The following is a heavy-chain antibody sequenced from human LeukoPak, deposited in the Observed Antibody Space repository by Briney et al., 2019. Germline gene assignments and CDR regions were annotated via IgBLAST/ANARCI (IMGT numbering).Heavy chain of an antibody. Sequence: RGSLRLSCAASGFTFRSYAMSWVRQAPGKGLEWVSAISGSGGSTYYADSVKGRFTISRDNSKNTLYLQMNSLRAEDTAVYYCAKGGKWDVTPFDYWGQGTLVTVSS. CDR2: ISGSGGST. V-gene: IGHV3-23*01. CDR3: AKGGKWDVTPFDY. J-gene: IGHJ4*02. CDR1: GFTFRSYA. D-gene: IGHD1-26*01.